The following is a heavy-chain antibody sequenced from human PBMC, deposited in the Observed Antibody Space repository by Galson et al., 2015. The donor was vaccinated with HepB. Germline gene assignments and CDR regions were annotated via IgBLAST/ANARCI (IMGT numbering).Heavy chain of an antibody. CDR1: GDSISTYY. Sequence: SETLSLTCTVSGDSISTYYWSWIRQPPGKGLEWIGYIYYSGSTNYNPSLKSRVTISVDTSKNQFSLKLSSVTAADTAVYYCAREKGTYYYDSSGYSYAFDIWGQGTMVTVSS. CDR3: AREKGTYYYDSSGYSYAFDI. D-gene: IGHD3-22*01. CDR2: IYYSGST. V-gene: IGHV4-59*01. J-gene: IGHJ3*02.